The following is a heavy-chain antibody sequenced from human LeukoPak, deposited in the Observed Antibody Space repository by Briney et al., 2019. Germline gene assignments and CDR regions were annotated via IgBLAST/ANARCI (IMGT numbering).Heavy chain of an antibody. V-gene: IGHV4-39*07. CDR1: GDSISSSSYY. CDR2: IYYSGST. J-gene: IGHJ4*02. D-gene: IGHD4-23*01. Sequence: PSETLSLTCSVSGDSISSSSYYWAWIRQPPGKGLEWIASIYYSGSTYYNPSLRSRVTISVDTSKNQFSLKLSSVTAADTAVYFCARVKAVVTPWVFDYWGQGSLVTVSS. CDR3: ARVKAVVTPWVFDY.